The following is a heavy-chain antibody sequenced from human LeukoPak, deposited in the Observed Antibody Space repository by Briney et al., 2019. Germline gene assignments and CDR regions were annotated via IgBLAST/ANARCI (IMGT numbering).Heavy chain of an antibody. V-gene: IGHV3-7*01. CDR2: IKQEGSEK. Sequence: GGSLRLSCAASGFTFSSYCMSWVRQAPGKGLEWVANIKQEGSEKYYVDSVKGRFTISRDNAKNSLYLQMNSLRAEDTAVYYCARDNYFNAFDIWGQGTMVTVSS. CDR3: ARDNYFNAFDI. CDR1: GFTFSSYC. J-gene: IGHJ3*02. D-gene: IGHD5-24*01.